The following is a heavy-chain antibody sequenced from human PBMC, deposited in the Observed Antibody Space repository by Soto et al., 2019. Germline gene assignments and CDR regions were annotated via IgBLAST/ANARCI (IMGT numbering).Heavy chain of an antibody. D-gene: IGHD3-10*01. CDR1: GYTFTSYG. Sequence: GASVKVSCKASGYTFTSYGISWVRQAPGQGLEWMGWISAYNGNTNYAQKLQGRVTMATDTSTSTAYMELRSLRSDDTAVYYCARVYYYGSGSYAGDYYYYMDVWGKGTTVTVSS. J-gene: IGHJ6*03. CDR3: ARVYYYGSGSYAGDYYYYMDV. V-gene: IGHV1-18*01. CDR2: ISAYNGNT.